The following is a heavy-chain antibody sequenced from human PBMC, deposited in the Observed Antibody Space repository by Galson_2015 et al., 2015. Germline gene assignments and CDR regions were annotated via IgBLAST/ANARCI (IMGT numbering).Heavy chain of an antibody. CDR2: IDPSDSYT. CDR1: GYSFTSYW. CDR3: ARRGGYCSSTSCWNWFDP. V-gene: IGHV5-10-1*01. J-gene: IGHJ5*02. Sequence: QSGAEVKKPGESLRISCKGSGYSFTSYWISWVRQMPGKGLEWMGRIDPSDSYTNYSPSFQGHVTISADKSISTAYLQWSSLKASDTAMYYCARRGGYCSSTSCWNWFDPWGQGTLVTVSS. D-gene: IGHD2-2*03.